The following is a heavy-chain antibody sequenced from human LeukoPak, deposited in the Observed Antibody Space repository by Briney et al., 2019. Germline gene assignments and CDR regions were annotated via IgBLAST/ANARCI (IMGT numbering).Heavy chain of an antibody. Sequence: SETLSLTCTVSDGSISSSSYYWGWIRQPPGKGLEWIGSIYYSGSTYYNPSLKSRVTISVDMSKTQFSLRLSSVTAADTAVYYCARGTTVDLFDYWGQGTLVIVSS. CDR3: ARGTTVDLFDY. J-gene: IGHJ4*02. CDR2: IYYSGST. D-gene: IGHD4-23*01. CDR1: DGSISSSSYY. V-gene: IGHV4-39*01.